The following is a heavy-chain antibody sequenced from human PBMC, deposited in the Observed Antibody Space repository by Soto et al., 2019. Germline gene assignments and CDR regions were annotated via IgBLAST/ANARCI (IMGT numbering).Heavy chain of an antibody. V-gene: IGHV1-58*01. J-gene: IGHJ4*02. CDR1: GFTFTSSA. CDR3: AAEGRGSGSYYFYFDY. CDR2: IVVGSGNT. D-gene: IGHD1-26*01. Sequence: SVKVSCKASGFTFTSSAVQGVRQARGQRLEWIGWIVVGSGNTNYAQKFQERVTITRDMSTSTAYMELSSLRSEDTAVYYCAAEGRGSGSYYFYFDYWGQGTMVTVSS.